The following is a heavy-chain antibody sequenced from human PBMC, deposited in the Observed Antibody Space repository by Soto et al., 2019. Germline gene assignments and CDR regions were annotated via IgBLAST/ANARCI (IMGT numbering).Heavy chain of an antibody. D-gene: IGHD3-10*01. CDR2: IIPIFGTA. CDR3: ARDRIGVGSNYYYGMDV. CDR1: GGTFSSYA. Sequence: VASVKVSCKASGGTFSSYAISWVGPAPGQGLEWMGGIIPIFGTANYAQKFQGRVTITADESTSTGYMELSSLRSEDTAVYYCARDRIGVGSNYYYGMDVWG. J-gene: IGHJ6*02. V-gene: IGHV1-69*13.